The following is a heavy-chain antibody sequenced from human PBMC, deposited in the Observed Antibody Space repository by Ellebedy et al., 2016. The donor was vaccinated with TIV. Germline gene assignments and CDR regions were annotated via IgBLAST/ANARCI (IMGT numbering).Heavy chain of an antibody. CDR3: ARWVYNYGPRLFYFDY. V-gene: IGHV1-69*10. CDR2: IVPVFGIA. J-gene: IGHJ4*02. D-gene: IGHD5-18*01. Sequence: AASVKVSCKASGDTSKDYAISWVRQAPGQGLEWMGGIVPVFGIANYAQKFEGRVTVTADKSTTTAYMELSGLRPDDTAMYYCARWVYNYGPRLFYFDYWGQGTLVTVSS. CDR1: GDTSKDYA.